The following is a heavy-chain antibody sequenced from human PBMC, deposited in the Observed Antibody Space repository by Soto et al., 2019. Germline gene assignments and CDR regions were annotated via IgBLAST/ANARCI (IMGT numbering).Heavy chain of an antibody. CDR3: ARGSSNWAYYFDF. V-gene: IGHV3-48*02. CDR1: GFTFSSYS. Sequence: EVHLVESGGGLVQPGGSLRLSCAASGFTFSSYSLNWVRQAPGKGLEWVSYITSSGTTVYYADSVRGRFTISRDNAKNSLYLQMNSLRDEDTAVYYWARGSSNWAYYFDFWGQGTLVTVSS. D-gene: IGHD6-13*01. J-gene: IGHJ4*02. CDR2: ITSSGTTV.